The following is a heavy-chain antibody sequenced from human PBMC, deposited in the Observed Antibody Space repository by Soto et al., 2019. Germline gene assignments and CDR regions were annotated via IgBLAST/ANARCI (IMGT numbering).Heavy chain of an antibody. CDR3: ATDLSRVRATFGP. CDR2: FDREDGET. V-gene: IGHV1-24*01. Sequence: GASVKVSCKVSGYTLTELSMHWVRQAPGKGLEWMAAFDREDGETIYAQKFQGRVTMTEDTSTNTAYMEVSGLRSEDTALYYCATDLSRVRATFGPWGQGTLVTVYS. CDR1: GYTLTELS. J-gene: IGHJ5*02. D-gene: IGHD1-26*01.